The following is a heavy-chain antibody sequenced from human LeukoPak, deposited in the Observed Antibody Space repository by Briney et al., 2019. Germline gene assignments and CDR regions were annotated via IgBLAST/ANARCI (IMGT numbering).Heavy chain of an antibody. J-gene: IGHJ4*02. V-gene: IGHV1-69*05. CDR2: IIPTFGTA. Sequence: ASVKVSCKASGGTFSSYAISWVRQAPGQGLEWMGGIIPTFGTANYAQKFQGRVTITTDESTSTAYMELSSLRSEDTAVYYCALGLGDFWSGSPIDYWGQGTLVTVSS. CDR1: GGTFSSYA. CDR3: ALGLGDFWSGSPIDY. D-gene: IGHD3-3*01.